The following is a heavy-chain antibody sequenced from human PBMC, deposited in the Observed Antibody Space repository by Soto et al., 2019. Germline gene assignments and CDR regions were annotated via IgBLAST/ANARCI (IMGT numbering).Heavy chain of an antibody. V-gene: IGHV4-39*01. J-gene: IGHJ4*02. D-gene: IGHD2-2*01. CDR1: GGSISSSSYY. CDR2: VYYSGTT. CDR3: ARLIHCKTTSCYFDY. Sequence: QLQLQESGPGLVKPSETLSLTCTVSGGSISSSSYYWAWVRQPPGKGLGWIGSVYYSGTTYYNPSLTSRVTISEDTSKNQFSLRLSSVTAADTAVFYCARLIHCKTTSCYFDYWGPGTLVTVSS.